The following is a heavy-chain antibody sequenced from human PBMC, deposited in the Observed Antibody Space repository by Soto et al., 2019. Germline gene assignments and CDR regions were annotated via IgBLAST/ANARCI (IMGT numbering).Heavy chain of an antibody. CDR1: GYTFTSYD. Sequence: QVPLVQSGAEVKKPGASVKVSCKASGYTFTSYDINWVRQATGQGHEWMGWMNPNSGNTGYAQKFQGRVTMTRNTSISTAYMELSSLRSEDTAVYYCARGIRESYYDFWSGTDYWGQGTLVTVSS. CDR3: ARGIRESYYDFWSGTDY. V-gene: IGHV1-8*01. D-gene: IGHD3-3*01. J-gene: IGHJ4*02. CDR2: MNPNSGNT.